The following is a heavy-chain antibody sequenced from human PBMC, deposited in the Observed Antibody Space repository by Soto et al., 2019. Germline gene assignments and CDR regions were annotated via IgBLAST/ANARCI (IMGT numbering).Heavy chain of an antibody. J-gene: IGHJ6*02. V-gene: IGHV3-30*03. CDR1: GFVFISYG. Sequence: SLSVSCAASGFVFISYGMHWFRQAPGKGLEWVAVISYDGSNKYYADSVKGRFTISRDNSKNTLYLQMNSLRAEDTAVYYCAIWDSGSYYPPYYYGMDVWGQGTTVTVSS. CDR2: ISYDGSNK. CDR3: AIWDSGSYYPPYYYGMDV. D-gene: IGHD1-26*01.